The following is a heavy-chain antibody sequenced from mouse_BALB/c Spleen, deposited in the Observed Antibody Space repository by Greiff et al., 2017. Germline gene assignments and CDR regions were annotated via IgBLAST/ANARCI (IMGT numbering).Heavy chain of an antibody. J-gene: IGHJ2*01. V-gene: IGHV5-6*01. Sequence: EVKLMESGGDLVKPGGSLKLSCAASGFTFSSYGMSWVRQTPDKRLEWVATISSGGSYTYYPDSVKGRFTISRDNAKNTLYLQMSSLKSEDTAMYYCARAKPREFDDWGQGTTLTVSS. CDR2: ISSGGSYT. CDR3: ARAKPREFDD. CDR1: GFTFSSYG.